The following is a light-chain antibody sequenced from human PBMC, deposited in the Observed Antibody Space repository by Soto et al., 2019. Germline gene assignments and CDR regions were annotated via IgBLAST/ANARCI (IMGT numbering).Light chain of an antibody. CDR1: SSDVGAYNY. Sequence: QSALTQRASVSGSPGQSITISCTGTSSDVGAYNYVSWYQQYPGKAPKLMIYDVTSRPSGVSNRFSGSKSGNAASLTISGLQAEDEADYYCCSYTSSSSLVFGTGTKVTVL. CDR3: CSYTSSSSLV. V-gene: IGLV2-14*03. CDR2: DVT. J-gene: IGLJ1*01.